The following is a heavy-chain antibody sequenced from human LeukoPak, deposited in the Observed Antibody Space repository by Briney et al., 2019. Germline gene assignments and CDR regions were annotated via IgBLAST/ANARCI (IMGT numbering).Heavy chain of an antibody. D-gene: IGHD3-10*01. CDR2: IFYSGST. CDR1: GGSISTSNYY. J-gene: IGHJ3*02. CDR3: ASPAPSPGGSGSYTDAFDI. Sequence: SETLSLTCTVSGGSISTSNYYWGWIRQPPGKGLEWIGNIFYSGSTYYSPSLKSRVTISLDTSRNQFSLKLNSVTATDTAVYYCASPAPSPGGSGSYTDAFDIWGQGTMVTVSS. V-gene: IGHV4-39*07.